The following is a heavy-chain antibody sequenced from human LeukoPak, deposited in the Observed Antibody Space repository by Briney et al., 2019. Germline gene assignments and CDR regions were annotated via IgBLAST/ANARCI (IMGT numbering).Heavy chain of an antibody. D-gene: IGHD3-22*01. V-gene: IGHV3-30-3*01. CDR2: ISYDGSNK. CDR3: ARDTDSSGYYGGDY. J-gene: IGHJ4*02. Sequence: PGRSLRLSCAASGFXFSSYAMHWVRQAPGKGLEWVGVISYDGSNKYYADSVKGRFTISRDNSKNTLYLQMNSLRAEDTAVYYCARDTDSSGYYGGDYWGQGTLVTVSS. CDR1: GFXFSSYA.